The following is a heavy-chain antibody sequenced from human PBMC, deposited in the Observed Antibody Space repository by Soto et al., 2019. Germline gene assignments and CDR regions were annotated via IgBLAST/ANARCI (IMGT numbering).Heavy chain of an antibody. Sequence: EVQLLESGGALVQSGGSLRLSCAASGFTFSNFAMSWVRQAPGKGLEWVSGMSGSGDNKDHADSVKGRFTISRDNSKNTLYLQIKSLRAEHMTVYYWGQGRDYVLKGTTFRKVQYYYDYMDVWGKGTTVTVSS. V-gene: IGHV3-23*01. CDR2: MSGSGDNK. J-gene: IGHJ6*03. CDR3: GQGRDYVLKGTTFRKVQYYYDYMDV. CDR1: GFTFSNFA. D-gene: IGHD3-16*01.